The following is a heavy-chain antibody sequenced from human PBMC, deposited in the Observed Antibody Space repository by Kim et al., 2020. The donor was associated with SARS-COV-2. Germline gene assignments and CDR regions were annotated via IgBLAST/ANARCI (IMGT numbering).Heavy chain of an antibody. Sequence: GSGGSTYYADSVKGRFTISRDNSKNTLYLQMNSLRAEDTAVYYCAKGGATKAWGQGTLVTVSS. D-gene: IGHD1-26*01. V-gene: IGHV3-23*01. CDR2: GSGGST. CDR3: AKGGATKA. J-gene: IGHJ5*02.